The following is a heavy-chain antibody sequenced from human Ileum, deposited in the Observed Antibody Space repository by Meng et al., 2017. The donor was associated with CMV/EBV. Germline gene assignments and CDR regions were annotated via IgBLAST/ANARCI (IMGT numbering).Heavy chain of an antibody. Sequence: GGSLRLSCAASGFTFSSYSMNWVRQAPGKGLEWVSTIGGSGGSTYYADSVKGRFTISRDNSKNTLYLQMNSLRTEDTAVYYCAKRCSGCSSWTETDYWGQGTLVTVSS. CDR3: AKRCSGCSSWTETDY. D-gene: IGHD6-13*01. CDR1: GFTFSSYS. J-gene: IGHJ4*02. CDR2: IGGSGGST. V-gene: IGHV3-23*01.